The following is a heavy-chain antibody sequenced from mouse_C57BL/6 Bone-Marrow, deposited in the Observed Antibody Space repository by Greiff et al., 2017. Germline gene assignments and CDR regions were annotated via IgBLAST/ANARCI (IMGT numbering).Heavy chain of an antibody. J-gene: IGHJ2*01. CDR1: GFTFSSYG. CDR2: ISSGGSYT. CDR3: ARRNRGYYFDY. V-gene: IGHV5-6*02. Sequence: EVKLVESGGDLVKPGGSLKLSCAASGFTFSSYGMSWVRPTPDKRLEWVATISSGGSYTYYPDSVKGRFTISSDNAKNTLYLQMSSLKSEDTAMYYFARRNRGYYFDYWGQGTTLTVSS.